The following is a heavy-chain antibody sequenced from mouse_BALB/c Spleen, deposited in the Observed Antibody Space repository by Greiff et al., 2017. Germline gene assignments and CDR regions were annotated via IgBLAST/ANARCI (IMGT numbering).Heavy chain of an antibody. CDR1: GYTFTSYW. CDR2: IYPGNVNT. Sequence: LQQPGSELVRPGASVKLSCKASGYTFTSYWMHWVKQRHGQGLEWIGNIYPGNVNTKYNEKFKGKATLTADKSSSTAYMQLSSLTSEDSAVYFCARRGLLHVPLAYWGQGTLVTVSA. D-gene: IGHD2-3*01. V-gene: IGHV1S22*01. J-gene: IGHJ3*01. CDR3: ARRGLLHVPLAY.